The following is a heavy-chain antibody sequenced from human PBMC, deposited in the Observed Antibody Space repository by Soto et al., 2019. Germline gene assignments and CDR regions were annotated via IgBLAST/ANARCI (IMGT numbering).Heavy chain of an antibody. CDR3: ARGGRNRSVDTAMADFGY. Sequence: SETLSLTCAVYGGSFSDYYWSWIRQPPGKGLEWIGEINHSGSTNYNPSLKSRVTISVDTSKNQFSLKLSSVTAADTALYYCARGGRNRSVDTAMADFGYWGQGTLVTVSS. V-gene: IGHV4-34*01. J-gene: IGHJ4*02. CDR1: GGSFSDYY. D-gene: IGHD5-18*01. CDR2: INHSGST.